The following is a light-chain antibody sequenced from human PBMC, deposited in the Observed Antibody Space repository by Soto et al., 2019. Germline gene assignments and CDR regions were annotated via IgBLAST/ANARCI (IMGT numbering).Light chain of an antibody. CDR1: QGISTY. J-gene: IGKJ1*01. V-gene: IGKV1-39*01. Sequence: DIQMTQSPSSLSASVGDRVTITCRASQGISTYLSWYQQKTGTAPKFLIYSASGLHSGVPSRFSGSGSGTDFTLTISSLQPEDFATYYCLQTYSTPWTFGQGTKVEIK. CDR2: SAS. CDR3: LQTYSTPWT.